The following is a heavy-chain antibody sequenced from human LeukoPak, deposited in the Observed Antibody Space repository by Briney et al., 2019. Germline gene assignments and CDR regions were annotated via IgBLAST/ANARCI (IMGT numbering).Heavy chain of an antibody. CDR2: IYYSGST. J-gene: IGHJ4*02. CDR3: ARHRGYSGYEPFDY. CDR1: GGSISSYC. D-gene: IGHD5-12*01. Sequence: PSETLSLTCTVSGGSISSYCWSWIRQPPGEGLEWIGYIYYSGSTNYNPSLKSRVTISVDTSKNQFSLKLSSVTAADTAVYYCARHRGYSGYEPFDYWGQGTLVTVSS. V-gene: IGHV4-59*08.